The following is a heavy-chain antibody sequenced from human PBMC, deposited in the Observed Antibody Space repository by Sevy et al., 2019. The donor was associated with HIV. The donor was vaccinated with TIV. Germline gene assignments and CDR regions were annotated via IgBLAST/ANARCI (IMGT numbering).Heavy chain of an antibody. V-gene: IGHV4-39*01. J-gene: IGHJ4*02. CDR3: TRHPANSNEFEY. CDR1: GGSIISSTYY. Sequence: SETLSLTCTVSGGSIISSTYYWDWIRQPPGKGLEWIGNIHHTGKTYYIPSLRSLVTMSVNTSKNQFSLNLNPVTAAAAALYYCTRHPANSNEFEYWGRGTLVTVSS. CDR2: IHHTGKT. D-gene: IGHD2-15*01.